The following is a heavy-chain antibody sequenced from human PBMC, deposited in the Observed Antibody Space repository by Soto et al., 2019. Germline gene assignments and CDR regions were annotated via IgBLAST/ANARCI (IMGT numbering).Heavy chain of an antibody. CDR3: ATELGIAARPPSSGPFDY. V-gene: IGHV1-24*01. J-gene: IGHJ4*02. CDR2: FDPEDGET. CDR1: GYTLTELS. D-gene: IGHD6-6*01. Sequence: GASVKVSCKVSGYTLTELSMHWVRQAPGKGLEWMGGFDPEDGETIYAQKFQGRVTMTEDTSTDTAYMELSSLRSEDTAVYYCATELGIAARPPSSGPFDYWGQGTLVTVSS.